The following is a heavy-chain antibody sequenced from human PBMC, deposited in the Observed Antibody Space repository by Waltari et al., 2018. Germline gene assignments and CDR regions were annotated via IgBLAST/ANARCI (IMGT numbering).Heavy chain of an antibody. CDR3: ARETMGFGSGPFDI. Sequence: QVQLVQSGAEVKKPGSSVKVSCKASGGTFSNYAISWVRQAPGQGLEWMGGIIPIFGTANYAQKFQGRVTFTTDESTSTAYMELGSLRSDDTAVYFCARETMGFGSGPFDIWGQGTLVTVSS. CDR1: GGTFSNYA. J-gene: IGHJ3*02. V-gene: IGHV1-69*05. CDR2: IIPIFGTA. D-gene: IGHD3-10*01.